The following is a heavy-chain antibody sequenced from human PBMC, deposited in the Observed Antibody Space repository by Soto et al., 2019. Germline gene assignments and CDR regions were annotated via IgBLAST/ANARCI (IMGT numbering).Heavy chain of an antibody. V-gene: IGHV3-23*01. CDR1: GFTFNTYP. J-gene: IGHJ6*02. CDR3: AKGVLSFHYGMEV. D-gene: IGHD3-10*01. Sequence: GALRLSCATSGFTFNTYPMTWVRQAPGKGLEWVSSISSTAGRTSSYADSVKGRFAISRDFSDNTVYLQMNNLRVDDTAVYFCAKGVLSFHYGMEVWGQGTTVTVSS. CDR2: ISSTAGRTS.